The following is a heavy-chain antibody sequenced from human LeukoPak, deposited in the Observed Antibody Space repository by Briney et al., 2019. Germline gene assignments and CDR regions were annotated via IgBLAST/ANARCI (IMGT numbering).Heavy chain of an antibody. CDR3: ARDGPGYSFDY. D-gene: IGHD5-18*01. V-gene: IGHV3-48*03. CDR2: ISTSGSTI. Sequence: GGSLRLSCAASGFTFSGYEMNWVRQAPGKGLEWVSCISTSGSTIYYADSVKGRFTISRDNARNSLYLQMNSLRAGDTAVYYCARDGPGYSFDYWGQGTLVTVSS. CDR1: GFTFSGYE. J-gene: IGHJ4*02.